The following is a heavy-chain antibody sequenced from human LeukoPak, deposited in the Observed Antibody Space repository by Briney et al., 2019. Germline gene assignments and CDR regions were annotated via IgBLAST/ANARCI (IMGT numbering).Heavy chain of an antibody. D-gene: IGHD6-13*01. V-gene: IGHV4-34*01. CDR3: ARVLDKPRTGYSGQGWFDP. J-gene: IGHJ5*02. Sequence: SETLSLTCAVYGGSFSSYYWSWIRQPPGKGLEWIGGINHSGSTNYNPYLKSRVTISVVTSKYQFSLKLSSVTAAATGVYYCARVLDKPRTGYSGQGWFDPWGQGTLVTVSS. CDR1: GGSFSSYY. CDR2: INHSGST.